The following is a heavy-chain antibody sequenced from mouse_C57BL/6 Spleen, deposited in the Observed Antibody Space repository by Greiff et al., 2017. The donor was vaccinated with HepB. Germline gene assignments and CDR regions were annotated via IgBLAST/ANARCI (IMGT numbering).Heavy chain of an antibody. CDR3: ARADYYGSSYVKFDG. D-gene: IGHD1-1*01. V-gene: IGHV1-55*01. CDR2: IYPGSGST. CDR1: GYTFTSYW. Sequence: VQLQQPGAELVKPGASVKMSCKASGYTFTSYWITWVKQRPGQGLEWIGDIYPGSGSTNYNEKFKSKATLTVDTSSSTAYMQLSSLTSEDSAVYYCARADYYGSSYVKFDGWGTGTTVTVSS. J-gene: IGHJ1*03.